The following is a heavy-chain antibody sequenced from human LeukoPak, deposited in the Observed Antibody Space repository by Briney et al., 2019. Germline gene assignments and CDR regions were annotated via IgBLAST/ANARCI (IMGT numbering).Heavy chain of an antibody. CDR3: ARAGHYYDSSGYVDY. V-gene: IGHV1-69*04. D-gene: IGHD3-22*01. J-gene: IGHJ4*02. Sequence: ASVKVSCKASGGTFSSYAISWVRQAPGQGLEWMGRIIPILGIANYAQKFQGRVTITADKSTSTAYMELSSLRSEDTAVYYCARAGHYYDSSGYVDYWGQGTLVTVSS. CDR1: GGTFSSYA. CDR2: IIPILGIA.